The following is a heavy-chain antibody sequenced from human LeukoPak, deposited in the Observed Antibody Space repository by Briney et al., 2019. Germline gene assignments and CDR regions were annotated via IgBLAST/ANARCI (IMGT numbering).Heavy chain of an antibody. CDR1: GFTFSNYA. V-gene: IGHV3-53*04. CDR2: IYSGGST. Sequence: GGSLRLSCAASGFTFSNYAMSWVRQAPGKGLEWVSVIYSGGSTYYADSVKGRFTISRHNSKNTLYLQMNSLRAEDTAVYYCARDRYYGSGSYSNYYYGMDVWGQGTTVTVSS. CDR3: ARDRYYGSGSYSNYYYGMDV. J-gene: IGHJ6*02. D-gene: IGHD3-10*01.